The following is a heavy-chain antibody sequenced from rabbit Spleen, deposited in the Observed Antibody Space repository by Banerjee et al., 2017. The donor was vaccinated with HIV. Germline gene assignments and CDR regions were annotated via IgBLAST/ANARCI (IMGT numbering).Heavy chain of an antibody. V-gene: IGHV1S40*01. CDR3: ARDTSSSFSSYGMDL. J-gene: IGHJ6*01. CDR2: IDTGSSGFT. CDR1: GFSFSSGY. Sequence: QSLEESGGDLVKPGGSLALTCTASGFSFSSGYMCWVRQAPGKGLEWIACIDTGSSGFTYFATWAKGRFTCSKTSSTTVTLQMTSLTAADTATYFCARDTSSSFSSYGMDLWGQGTLVTVS. D-gene: IGHD1-1*01.